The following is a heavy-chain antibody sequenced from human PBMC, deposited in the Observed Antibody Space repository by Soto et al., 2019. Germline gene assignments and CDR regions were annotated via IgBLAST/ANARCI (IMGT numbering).Heavy chain of an antibody. J-gene: IGHJ4*02. CDR2: ISSSSSYI. D-gene: IGHD1-26*01. Sequence: EVQLVESGGGLVKPGGSLRLSCAASGFTFSSYSMNWVRQAPGKGLEWVSSISSSSSYIYYADSVKGRFTISRDNAKNSLYLQMNSLRAEDTAVYYCARGIGDASYFDYWGPGTLVTVSS. V-gene: IGHV3-21*01. CDR1: GFTFSSYS. CDR3: ARGIGDASYFDY.